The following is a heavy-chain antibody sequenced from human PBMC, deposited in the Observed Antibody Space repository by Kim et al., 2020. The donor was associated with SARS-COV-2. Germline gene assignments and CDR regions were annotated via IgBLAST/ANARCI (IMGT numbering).Heavy chain of an antibody. D-gene: IGHD6-19*01. J-gene: IGHJ4*02. V-gene: IGHV1-8*01. Sequence: YAQTFQGRVTMTRNTSISTAYMELSSLRSEDTAVYYCARAQQWLVHLLVYWGQGTLVTVSS. CDR3: ARAQQWLVHLLVY.